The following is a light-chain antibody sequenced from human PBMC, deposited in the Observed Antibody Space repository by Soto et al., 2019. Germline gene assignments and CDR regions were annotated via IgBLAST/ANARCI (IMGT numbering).Light chain of an antibody. CDR2: KAS. CDR1: QTISSW. Sequence: DIQMTQSPSTLSASVGDRVTITCRASQTISSWLAWYQQKPGKAPKLLIYKASSLDEGVPSRFSGSGSGTEFTLTISSLQPDDFATYYCQQYNSYSRTFGQGTKVEIK. V-gene: IGKV1-5*03. CDR3: QQYNSYSRT. J-gene: IGKJ1*01.